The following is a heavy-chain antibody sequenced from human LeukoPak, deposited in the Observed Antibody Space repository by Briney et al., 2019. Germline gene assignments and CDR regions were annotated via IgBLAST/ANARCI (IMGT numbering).Heavy chain of an antibody. J-gene: IGHJ3*02. D-gene: IGHD4-17*01. CDR3: ARPNDYADYVPFGAFDI. CDR1: GGSISSSSYY. V-gene: IGHV4-39*01. CDR2: IYYSGST. Sequence: SETLSLTCTVSGGSISSSSYYWGWIRQPPGKGLEWIGSIYYSGSTYYNPSLKSRVTISVDTSKNQFSLKLSSVTAADTAVYYCARPNDYADYVPFGAFDIWGQGTMVTVSS.